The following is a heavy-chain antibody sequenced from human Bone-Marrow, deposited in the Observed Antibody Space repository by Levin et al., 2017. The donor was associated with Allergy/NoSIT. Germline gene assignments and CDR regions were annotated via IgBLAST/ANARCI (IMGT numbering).Heavy chain of an antibody. Sequence: GGSLRLSCAASGFTLSSYEMNWVRQAPGRGPEWVSYITSSGSTIFYADAVKGRFILSRDNAKNSLYLQMSSLRAEDTAVYYCAREVRDCGGDCLDYWGQGTLVTVSS. CDR1: GFTLSSYE. J-gene: IGHJ4*02. CDR3: AREVRDCGGDCLDY. CDR2: ITSSGSTI. V-gene: IGHV3-48*03. D-gene: IGHD2-21*02.